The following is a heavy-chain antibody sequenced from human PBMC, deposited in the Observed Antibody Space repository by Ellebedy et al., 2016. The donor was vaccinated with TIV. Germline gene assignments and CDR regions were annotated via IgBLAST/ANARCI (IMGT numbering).Heavy chain of an antibody. J-gene: IGHJ4*02. D-gene: IGHD6-13*01. V-gene: IGHV5-51*01. Sequence: GESLKISCKGSGYSFTSYWIGWVRQMPGKGLEWMAIIYPGDSDTRYSPSFQGQVTVSADKSISTAYLQWSSLKASDTAIYYCAREEESGSSWFAYWGRGTLVTVSS. CDR3: AREEESGSSWFAY. CDR1: GYSFTSYW. CDR2: IYPGDSDT.